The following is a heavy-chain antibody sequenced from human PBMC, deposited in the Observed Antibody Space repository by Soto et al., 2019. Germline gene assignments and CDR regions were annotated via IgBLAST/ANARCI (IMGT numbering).Heavy chain of an antibody. V-gene: IGHV1-69*06. Sequence: ASVKVSCKASGGTFSSYAISWVRQAPLQVLEWMVGIIPIFGTANYEQKFQGRVTITADKYTSTAYMELRSLGSEDTAVYYCASGYSGYDLGDVCGQGNPVSVSS. D-gene: IGHD5-12*01. CDR2: IIPIFGTA. CDR3: ASGYSGYDLGDV. CDR1: GGTFSSYA. J-gene: IGHJ6*01.